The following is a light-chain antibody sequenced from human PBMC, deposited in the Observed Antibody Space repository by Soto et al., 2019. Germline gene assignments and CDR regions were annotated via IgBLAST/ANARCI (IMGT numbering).Light chain of an antibody. CDR2: GNS. CDR1: SSNIGAGYD. Sequence: QSVLTQPPSVSGAPGQRVTISCTGSSSNIGAGYDVHGYQQRPGTAPKLLTYGNSNRPSGVPDRFSGSKSGTSASLAITGLQAEDEADYYCQSYDSSLSGFLVFGGGTKLTVL. V-gene: IGLV1-40*01. CDR3: QSYDSSLSGFLV. J-gene: IGLJ2*01.